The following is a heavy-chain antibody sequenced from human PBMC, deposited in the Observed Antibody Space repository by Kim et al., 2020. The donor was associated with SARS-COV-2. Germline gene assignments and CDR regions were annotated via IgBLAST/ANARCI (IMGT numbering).Heavy chain of an antibody. CDR2: IKSKTDGGTT. Sequence: GGSLRLSCAASGFTFSNAWMSWVRQAPGKGLEWVGRIKSKTDGGTTDYAAPVKGRFTISRDDSKNTLYLQMNSLKTEDTAVYYCTARITMVRGVIFRNLPEQKWGQGTLVTVSS. D-gene: IGHD3-10*01. J-gene: IGHJ4*02. V-gene: IGHV3-15*01. CDR1: GFTFSNAW. CDR3: TARITMVRGVIFRNLPEQK.